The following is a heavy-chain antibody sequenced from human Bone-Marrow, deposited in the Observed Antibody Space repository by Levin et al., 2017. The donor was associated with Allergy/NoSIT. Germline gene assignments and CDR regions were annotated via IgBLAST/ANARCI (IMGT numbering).Heavy chain of an antibody. D-gene: IGHD1-1*01. CDR3: ATANSGILTPHDAIDL. V-gene: IGHV1-24*01. CDR2: IYPKKGET. J-gene: IGHJ3*01. Sequence: ASVKVSCTVSGYTLAQLSIHWVRQAAGKGLEWMGGIYPKKGETIDTQKFQGRVTMTEDISTDTVYLELSSLRSEDTAVYYCATANSGILTPHDAIDLWDQGTVVTVSS. CDR1: GYTLAQLS.